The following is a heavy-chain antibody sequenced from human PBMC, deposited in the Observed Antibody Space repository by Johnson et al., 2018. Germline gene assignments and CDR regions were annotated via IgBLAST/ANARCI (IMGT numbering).Heavy chain of an antibody. V-gene: IGHV3-30*03. CDR1: GFTFSSYG. J-gene: IGHJ6*03. CDR2: ISYDGSNK. CDR3: ARAEDRRGWLYYYYCMDV. D-gene: IGHD6-19*01. Sequence: QLVESGGGVVQPGRSLRLSCAASGFTFSSYGMHWVRQAPGKGLEWVAVISYDGSNKYYADSVKGRFPISRDNSKNTVYLQMNRQRAEYTAVSYCARAEDRRGWLYYYYCMDVWGNGTTVTVSS.